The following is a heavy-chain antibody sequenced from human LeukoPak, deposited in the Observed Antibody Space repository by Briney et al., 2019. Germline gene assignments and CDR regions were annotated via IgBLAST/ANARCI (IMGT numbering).Heavy chain of an antibody. CDR1: GGTFSRYA. J-gene: IGHJ4*02. CDR3: AREPGIIAAAADFDY. CDR2: IIPILGIA. Sequence: SVNVSCKASGGTFSRYAISWVRQAPGQGLEWMGRIIPILGIANYAQKFQGRVTITADKSTSTAYMELSGLRSEDTAVYYCAREPGIIAAAADFDYWGQGTLVTVSS. D-gene: IGHD6-13*01. V-gene: IGHV1-69*04.